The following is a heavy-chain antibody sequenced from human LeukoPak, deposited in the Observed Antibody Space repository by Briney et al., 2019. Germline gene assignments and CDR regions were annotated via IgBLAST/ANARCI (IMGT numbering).Heavy chain of an antibody. CDR2: ISYDGSNK. CDR1: GFTFSSYG. V-gene: IGHV3-30*18. Sequence: QPGMSLRLSCAASGFTFSSYGMHWVRQAPGKGLEWVAVISYDGSNKYYADSVKGRFTISRDNSKNTLYLQMNSLRAEDTAVYYCAKDLRKITMVRGVIVYYYYGMDVWGQGTTVTVSS. CDR3: AKDLRKITMVRGVIVYYYYGMDV. J-gene: IGHJ6*02. D-gene: IGHD3-10*01.